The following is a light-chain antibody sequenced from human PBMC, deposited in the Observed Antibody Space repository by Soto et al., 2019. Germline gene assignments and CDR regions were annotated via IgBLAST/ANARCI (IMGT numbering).Light chain of an antibody. Sequence: EIVLTQSPGTLSLSPGERATLSCRASQSVSSSDLAWYQQKSGQAPRLLIYGASSRATGIPDRFSGSGSGTDFTLTISRLEPEDFAVYYCQQYGSSPYTFGQGTKVDIK. CDR3: QQYGSSPYT. V-gene: IGKV3-20*01. CDR2: GAS. J-gene: IGKJ2*01. CDR1: QSVSSSD.